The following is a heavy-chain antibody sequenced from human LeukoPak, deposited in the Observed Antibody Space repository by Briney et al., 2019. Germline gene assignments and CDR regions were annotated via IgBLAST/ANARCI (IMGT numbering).Heavy chain of an antibody. D-gene: IGHD3-10*01. Sequence: PGGSLRLSCAASGFTFDDYAMHWVRQAPGKGLEWVSGISWNSGSIGYADSVKGRFTISRDNAKNSLYLQMNSLRAEDTALYYCAKDYYSDYYGSGSYSDYFDYWGQGTLVTVSS. V-gene: IGHV3-9*01. CDR3: AKDYYSDYYGSGSYSDYFDY. J-gene: IGHJ4*02. CDR2: ISWNSGSI. CDR1: GFTFDDYA.